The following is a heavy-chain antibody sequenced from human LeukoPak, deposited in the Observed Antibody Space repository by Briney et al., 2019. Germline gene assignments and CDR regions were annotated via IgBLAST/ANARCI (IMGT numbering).Heavy chain of an antibody. CDR2: MNPGSVDT. V-gene: IGHV1-8*02. J-gene: IGHJ6*03. CDR1: GYTFSNFD. CDR3: ARSRRGYYMDV. Sequence: GASVKVSCKASGYTFSNFDVNWVRQAPGQGLEWMAWMNPGSVDTGYEGKFQARLTMSSNTSITTASMELSSLTSEDTAVYYCARSRRGYYMDVWGKGTTVIVSS.